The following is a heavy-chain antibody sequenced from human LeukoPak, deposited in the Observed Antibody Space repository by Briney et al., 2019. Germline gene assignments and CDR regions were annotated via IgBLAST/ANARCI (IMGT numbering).Heavy chain of an antibody. CDR1: GFTFSSYA. V-gene: IGHV3-23*01. CDR2: ISGSGGST. J-gene: IGHJ3*02. D-gene: IGHD2-2*01. Sequence: GGSLRLSCAASGFTFSSYAMSWVRQAPGKGLEWVSAISGSGGSTYYADPVKGRFTISRDNSKNTLYLQMNSLRAEDTAVYYCAKLGPLGYCSSTSCSGAFDIWGQGTMVTVSS. CDR3: AKLGPLGYCSSTSCSGAFDI.